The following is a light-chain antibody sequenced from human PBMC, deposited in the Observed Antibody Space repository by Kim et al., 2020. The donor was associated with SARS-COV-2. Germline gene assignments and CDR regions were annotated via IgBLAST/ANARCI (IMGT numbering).Light chain of an antibody. V-gene: IGKV1-33*01. CDR1: QDISNY. CDR2: DAS. Sequence: ASVGDRVTITCQASQDISNYLNWYQQKAGKAPKLLIYDASNLETGVPSRFSGSGSGADFTFTINSLQPEDSATYYCQQYDNLPYTFGQGTKLEI. J-gene: IGKJ2*01. CDR3: QQYDNLPYT.